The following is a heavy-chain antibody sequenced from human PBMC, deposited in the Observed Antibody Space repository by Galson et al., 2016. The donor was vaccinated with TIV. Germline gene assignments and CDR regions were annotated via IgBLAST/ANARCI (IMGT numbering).Heavy chain of an antibody. CDR3: ARDGFDY. CDR2: LSYNERNN. V-gene: IGHV3-30*04. Sequence: SLRLSCAASGFSFRSYSMHWVRQTPGKGLEWVAVLSYNERNNYYADSVKGRFTISRDNSKNTLYLQMNTLRPKDTAMYYSARDGFDYWGQGTLATVSS. J-gene: IGHJ4*02. CDR1: GFSFRSYS.